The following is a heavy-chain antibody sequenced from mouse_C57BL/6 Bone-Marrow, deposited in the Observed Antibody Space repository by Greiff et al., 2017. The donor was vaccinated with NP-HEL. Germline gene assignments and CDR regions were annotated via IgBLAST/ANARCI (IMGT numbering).Heavy chain of an antibody. CDR2: IHPNSGST. CDR1: GYTFTSYW. Sequence: QVQLQQPGAELVKPGASVKLSCKASGYTFTSYWMHWVKQRPGQGLEWIGMIHPNSGSTNYNEKLKSKATLTVDKSSSTAYMQLSSLTSADSAVYYCASPGAYYSNYEFAYWGQGTLVTVSA. CDR3: ASPGAYYSNYEFAY. D-gene: IGHD2-5*01. J-gene: IGHJ3*01. V-gene: IGHV1-64*01.